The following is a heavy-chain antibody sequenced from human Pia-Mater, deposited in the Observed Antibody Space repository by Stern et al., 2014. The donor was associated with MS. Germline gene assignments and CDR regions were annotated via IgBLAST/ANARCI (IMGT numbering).Heavy chain of an antibody. CDR3: ARGSRASSSWYPYYFDY. CDR2: IYYSGST. D-gene: IGHD6-13*01. V-gene: IGHV4-59*01. CDR1: GGSISNYY. Sequence: QLQLQESGPGLVKPSETLSLTCTASGGSISNYYWSWIRQPPGKGLEGIGHIYYSGSTNYNPSLKSRVTISVDTSKNQFSLKLSSVTAADTAVYYCARGSRASSSWYPYYFDYWGQGTLVTVSS. J-gene: IGHJ4*02.